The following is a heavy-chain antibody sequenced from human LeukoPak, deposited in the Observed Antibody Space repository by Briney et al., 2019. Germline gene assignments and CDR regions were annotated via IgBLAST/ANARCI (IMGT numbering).Heavy chain of an antibody. CDR2: VSPSGGT. D-gene: IGHD5-24*01. V-gene: IGHV4-61*02. CDR3: ARKDGPFDF. Sequence: SETLSLTCTVSGGSISSDNYFWSWIRQPAGEGLEWIGRVSPSGGTNYNPSLKSRVTISIDTSKNQFSLKLTSVTAADTAVYYCARKDGPFDFWGQGTLVTVSS. J-gene: IGHJ4*02. CDR1: GGSISSDNYF.